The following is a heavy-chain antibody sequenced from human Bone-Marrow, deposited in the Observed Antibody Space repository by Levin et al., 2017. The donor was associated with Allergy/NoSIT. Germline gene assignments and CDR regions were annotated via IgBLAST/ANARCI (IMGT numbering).Heavy chain of an antibody. D-gene: IGHD2-15*01. V-gene: IGHV4-30-4*01. CDR3: ARVGFCSGGSCYGRQDWFDP. Sequence: SETLSLTCTVSGGSISSGDYYWSWIRQPPGKGLEWIGYIYYSGSTYYNPSLKSRVTISVDTSKNQFSLKLSSVTAADTAVYYCARVGFCSGGSCYGRQDWFDPWGQGTLVTVSS. CDR1: GGSISSGDYY. CDR2: IYYSGST. J-gene: IGHJ5*02.